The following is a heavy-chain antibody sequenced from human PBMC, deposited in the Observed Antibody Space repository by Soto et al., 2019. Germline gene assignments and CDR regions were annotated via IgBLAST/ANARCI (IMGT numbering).Heavy chain of an antibody. J-gene: IGHJ5*02. V-gene: IGHV3-23*01. CDR1: GVNFRPYA. CDR2: ISDTGGGT. Sequence: LRRSCAASGVNFRPYAMNWVRQSPGKGLEWVSTISDTGGGTFYAGSVKGRFTISRDNSKNTLYLQMHSLRADDSAIYFCAVGRHKTSGSNTWFDPWGRGTLVTVSS. CDR3: AVGRHKTSGSNTWFDP. D-gene: IGHD3-22*01.